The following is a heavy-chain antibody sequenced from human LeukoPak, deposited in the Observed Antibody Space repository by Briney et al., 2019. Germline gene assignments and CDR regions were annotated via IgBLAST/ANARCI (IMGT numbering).Heavy chain of an antibody. CDR2: IYHSGST. CDR3: ARVRRSVTWGYYFDY. V-gene: IGHV4-39*07. J-gene: IGHJ4*02. D-gene: IGHD4-17*01. Sequence: SETLSLTCTVSGVSISSSFYYWGWIRQPPGKGLEWIGSIYHSGSTYYNPSLKSRVTISVDTSRNQFSLNLSSVTAADTAVYYCARVRRSVTWGYYFDYWGQGTLVTVSS. CDR1: GVSISSSFYY.